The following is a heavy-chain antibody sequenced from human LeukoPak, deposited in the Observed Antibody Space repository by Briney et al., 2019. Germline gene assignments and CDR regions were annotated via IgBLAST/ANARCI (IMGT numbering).Heavy chain of an antibody. V-gene: IGHV4-4*07. J-gene: IGHJ6*02. CDR2: IYTSGST. CDR1: GGSISSYY. CDR3: AREPKENYYYYGMDV. Sequence: PSETLSLTCTVSGGSISSYYWGWIRQPAGKGLEWIGRIYTSGSTNYNPSLKSRVTMSVDTSKNQFSLKLSSVTAADTAVYYCAREPKENYYYYGMDVWGQGTTVTVSS.